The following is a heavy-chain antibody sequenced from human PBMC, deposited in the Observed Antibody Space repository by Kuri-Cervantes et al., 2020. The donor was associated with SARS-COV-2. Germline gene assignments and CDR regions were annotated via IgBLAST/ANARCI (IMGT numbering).Heavy chain of an antibody. CDR2: INHSGST. Sequence: SETLSLTCAVDGGYFSGYYWSWIRQPPGKGLEWIGEINHSGSTNYNPSLKSRVTISVDTSKNQFSLKLSSVTAADTAVYYCARPNRGRYYYYYGMDVWGQGTTVTVSS. D-gene: IGHD3-10*01. J-gene: IGHJ6*02. V-gene: IGHV4-34*01. CDR1: GGYFSGYY. CDR3: ARPNRGRYYYYYGMDV.